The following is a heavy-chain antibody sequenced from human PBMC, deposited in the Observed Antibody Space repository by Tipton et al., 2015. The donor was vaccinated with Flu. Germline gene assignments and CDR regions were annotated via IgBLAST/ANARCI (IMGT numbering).Heavy chain of an antibody. D-gene: IGHD3-22*01. CDR2: IYYSGST. V-gene: IGHV4-59*08. Sequence: TLSLTCTVSGGSISSYYWSWIRQPPGKGLEWIGYIYYSGSTNYNPSLKGRVTISVDTSKNQFSLKLSSVAAADTAVYYCARLSYYDSSEMGTWGQGTLVTVSS. CDR1: GGSISSYY. CDR3: ARLSYYDSSEMGT. J-gene: IGHJ5*02.